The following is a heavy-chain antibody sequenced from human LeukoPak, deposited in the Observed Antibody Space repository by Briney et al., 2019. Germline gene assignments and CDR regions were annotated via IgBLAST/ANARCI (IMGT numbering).Heavy chain of an antibody. D-gene: IGHD6-13*01. CDR2: ISSSGSTI. V-gene: IGHV3-48*03. Sequence: PGGSLRLSCAASGFTFSSYEMNWVRQAPGKGLEWVSYISSSGSTIYYADSVKGRFTISRDNAKNSLYLQMNSLRAEDTAVYYCARGGYSSSWHNYYYMDVWGKGTTVTVSS. CDR3: ARGGYSSSWHNYYYMDV. J-gene: IGHJ6*03. CDR1: GFTFSSYE.